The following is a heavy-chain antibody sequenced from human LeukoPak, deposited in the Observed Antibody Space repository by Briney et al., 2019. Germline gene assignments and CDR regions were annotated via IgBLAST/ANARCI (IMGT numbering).Heavy chain of an antibody. D-gene: IGHD3-10*01. Sequence: GGSLRLSCLGSEFTFGDYGLTWVRQAPGKGLEGVGFIRSKSYGGTTEYAASVKGRFTISRDDSKGVAYLQMSSLKSEDTPVYYCGRVLYGSGTFTLYYNHYYMDVWGKGTAVAISS. CDR3: GRVLYGSGTFTLYYNHYYMDV. CDR2: IRSKSYGGTT. CDR1: EFTFGDYG. J-gene: IGHJ6*03. V-gene: IGHV3-49*04.